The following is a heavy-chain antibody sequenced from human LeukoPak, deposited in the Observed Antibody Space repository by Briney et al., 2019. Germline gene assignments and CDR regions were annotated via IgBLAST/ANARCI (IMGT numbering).Heavy chain of an antibody. CDR1: GFTFSNYA. J-gene: IGHJ4*02. Sequence: GGSLRLSCAASGFTFSNYAMSWVRQAPGKGLEWVSGISDTGVSTYYADSVKGRFTISRDNSKNPLYLQMISLRAEDTAIYYCAKLPVSYSSGWSNFDYWGQGTLVTVSS. CDR2: ISDTGVST. CDR3: AKLPVSYSSGWSNFDY. V-gene: IGHV3-23*01. D-gene: IGHD6-19*01.